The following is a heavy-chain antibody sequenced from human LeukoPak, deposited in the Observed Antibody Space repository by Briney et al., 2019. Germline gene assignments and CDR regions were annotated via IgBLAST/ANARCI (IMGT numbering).Heavy chain of an antibody. D-gene: IGHD4-17*01. CDR3: VRWGTTVTTNIPAFDI. CDR1: GFMFSSYW. V-gene: IGHV3-74*01. J-gene: IGHJ3*02. Sequence: PGGSLRLSCAASGFMFSSYWMHWVRQLPGKGLVWVSRINIDGSTTTYADSVKGRFTISRDNAKNTLYLQMNSLRVEDTAVYYCVRWGTTVTTNIPAFDIWGQGTVVTVSS. CDR2: INIDGSTT.